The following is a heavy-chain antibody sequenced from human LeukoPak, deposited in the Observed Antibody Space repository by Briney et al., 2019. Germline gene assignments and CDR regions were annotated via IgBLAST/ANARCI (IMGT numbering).Heavy chain of an antibody. D-gene: IGHD4-17*01. Sequence: PSETLSLTCTVSGGSISSYYWTWIRQPPGKGMERIGYIYYSGSTNYNPSLKSRVTISVDTSKNQFSLKLSSVTAAVTAVYYCARHGYGDYRTPYYFDYWGQGTLVTVSS. CDR2: IYYSGST. CDR1: GGSISSYY. J-gene: IGHJ4*02. CDR3: ARHGYGDYRTPYYFDY. V-gene: IGHV4-59*08.